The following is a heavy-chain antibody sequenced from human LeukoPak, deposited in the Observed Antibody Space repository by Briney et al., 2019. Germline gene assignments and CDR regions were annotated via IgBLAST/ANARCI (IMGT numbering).Heavy chain of an antibody. CDR1: GFTFSDHA. V-gene: IGHV3-23*01. CDR2: INGNGGGS. CDR3: AKLSLSGRSQSADY. Sequence: GGSLRLSCAASGFTFSDHAMSWVRQAPAKGLEWVSSINGNGGGSYYIDSVKGRFTISRDNSKNTLFLQMNSLRAEDTAVYYCAKLSLSGRSQSADYWGQGTLVTVSS. J-gene: IGHJ4*02. D-gene: IGHD3-10*01.